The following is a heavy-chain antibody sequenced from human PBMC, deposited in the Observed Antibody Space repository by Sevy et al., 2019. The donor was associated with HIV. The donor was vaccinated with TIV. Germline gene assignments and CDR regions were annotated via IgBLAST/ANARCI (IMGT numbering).Heavy chain of an antibody. J-gene: IGHJ2*01. CDR2: IISSSSTI. CDR1: GFTFSSYS. Sequence: GGSLRLSCAASGFTFSSYSMNWVRQAPGKGLEWVSYIISSSSTIYYADSVMGRFTISRDNAKNSLYLQMNSLRDEDTAVYYCASSPGAAGTSFWYFDLWGRGTMVTVSS. V-gene: IGHV3-48*02. D-gene: IGHD6-13*01. CDR3: ASSPGAAGTSFWYFDL.